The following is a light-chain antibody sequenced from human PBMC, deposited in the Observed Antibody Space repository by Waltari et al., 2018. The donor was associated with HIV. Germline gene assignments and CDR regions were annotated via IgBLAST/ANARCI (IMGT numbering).Light chain of an antibody. V-gene: IGKV2-28*01. J-gene: IGKJ4*01. CDR3: MQALHSPMLT. CDR2: LGS. Sequence: EIVVTQSPLSLPVTPGEPASISCRSSQSLLYYNGYNYLDWYLQRPGQSPQLLIYLGSNRASGVPDRFSGSGSGRDFTLKISRVEAEDVVVYYCMQALHSPMLTFGGGTKVEIK. CDR1: QSLLYYNGYNY.